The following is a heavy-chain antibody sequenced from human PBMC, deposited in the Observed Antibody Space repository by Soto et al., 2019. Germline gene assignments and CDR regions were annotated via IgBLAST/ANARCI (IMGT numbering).Heavy chain of an antibody. V-gene: IGHV4-31*03. Sequence: PSETLSLTCTVSGGSIISGGYYFICIRQHPWNGLEWIGYIYYSGSTYYNPSLKSRVTISVDTSKNQFSLKLSSVTAADTAVYYCAREVVVAATTSSLFDYWGQGTLVTVSS. D-gene: IGHD2-15*01. CDR1: GGSIISGGYY. J-gene: IGHJ4*02. CDR3: AREVVVAATTSSLFDY. CDR2: IYYSGST.